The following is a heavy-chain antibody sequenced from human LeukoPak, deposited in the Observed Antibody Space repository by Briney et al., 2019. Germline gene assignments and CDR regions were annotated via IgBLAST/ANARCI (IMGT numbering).Heavy chain of an antibody. D-gene: IGHD2-2*01. CDR3: ARDSYCSSTRCYFGYYYMDV. V-gene: IGHV3-21*01. J-gene: IGHJ6*03. CDR1: GFTFSSYS. Sequence: GGSLRLSCAASGFTFSSYSMNWVRQAPGKGLGWVSSISSSSSYIYYADSVRGRFTISRDNAKNSLYLQMNSLRAEDTAVYYCARDSYCSSTRCYFGYYYMDVWGKGTTVTVSS. CDR2: ISSSSSYI.